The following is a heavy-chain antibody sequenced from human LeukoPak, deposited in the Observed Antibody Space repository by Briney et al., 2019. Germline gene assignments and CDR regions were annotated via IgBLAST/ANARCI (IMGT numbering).Heavy chain of an antibody. J-gene: IGHJ6*03. CDR3: ARGRRGYYYYYMDV. CDR1: GFTFSSYE. D-gene: IGHD3-10*01. Sequence: PGGSLRLSCAASGFTFSSYEMNWVRQAPGKGLEWVSYISSSGSTIYYADSVKGRFTISRDNAKNSLYLQMNSLRAEDTAVYYCARGRRGYYYYYMDVWGKGTTVTISS. CDR2: ISSSGSTI. V-gene: IGHV3-48*03.